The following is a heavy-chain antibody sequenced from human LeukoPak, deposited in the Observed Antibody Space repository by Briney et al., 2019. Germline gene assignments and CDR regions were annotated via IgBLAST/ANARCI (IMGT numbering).Heavy chain of an antibody. D-gene: IGHD3-10*01. CDR1: GGSVSSGSYY. CDR2: INHSGST. Sequence: SETLSLTCTVSGGSVSSGSYYWSWIRQPPGKGLEWIGEINHSGSTNYNPSLKSRVTISVDTSKNQFSLKLSSVTAADTAVYYCARGRMVRGVYDYWGQGTLVTVSS. CDR3: ARGRMVRGVYDY. V-gene: IGHV4-39*07. J-gene: IGHJ4*02.